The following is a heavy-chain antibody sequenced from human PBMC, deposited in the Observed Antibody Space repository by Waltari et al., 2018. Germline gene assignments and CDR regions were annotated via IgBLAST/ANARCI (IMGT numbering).Heavy chain of an antibody. D-gene: IGHD3-9*01. V-gene: IGHV1-69*01. Sequence: QVQLVQSGAEVKKPGSSVKVSCKASGGTFSSYAISWVRQAPGPGREWMGGIIPIFGTASYAQKFQGRVTITADESTSTAYMELSSLRSEDTAVYYCASQPYYDILTGYRRVCGMDVWGQGTTVTVSS. J-gene: IGHJ6*02. CDR1: GGTFSSYA. CDR2: IIPIFGTA. CDR3: ASQPYYDILTGYRRVCGMDV.